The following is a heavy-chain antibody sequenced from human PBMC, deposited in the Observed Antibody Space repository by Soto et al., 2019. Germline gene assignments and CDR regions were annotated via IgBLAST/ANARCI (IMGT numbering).Heavy chain of an antibody. V-gene: IGHV4-34*01. CDR3: ARGWGRIFDY. CDR2: INHSGST. Sequence: QVQLQQWGAGLLKPSETLSLTCAVYGGSFSGYYWNWIRQPPGKGLEWIGEINHSGSTNYNPSLKSRVTRSGDTSKNQFSLKLSSLTAADTAVYYCARGWGRIFDYWGQGPLVTVSS. J-gene: IGHJ4*02. D-gene: IGHD7-27*01. CDR1: GGSFSGYY.